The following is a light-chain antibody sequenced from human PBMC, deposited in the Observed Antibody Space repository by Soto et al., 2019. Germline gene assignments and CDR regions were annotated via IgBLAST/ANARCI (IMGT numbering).Light chain of an antibody. J-gene: IGLJ2*01. Sequence: QSALTQPPSASGSPGHSVTTSCTGTSSDVGGYNYVSWYQQHPGKAPKLMIYEVSKRPSGVPDRFSGSTSGNTASLTVSGLQAEDEADYYCRSYAGSNVIFGGGTKLTVL. V-gene: IGLV2-8*01. CDR3: RSYAGSNVI. CDR1: SSDVGGYNY. CDR2: EVS.